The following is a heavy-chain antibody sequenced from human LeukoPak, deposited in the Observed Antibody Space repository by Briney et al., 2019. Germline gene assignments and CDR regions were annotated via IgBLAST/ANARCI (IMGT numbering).Heavy chain of an antibody. CDR3: ARDPNYYDSSGISDY. V-gene: IGHV3-66*01. CDR1: GFTVSSNY. Sequence: GGSLRLSCAASGFTVSSNYMSWVRQAPGKGLEWVSVIYSGGSTYYADSVKGRFTISRDNSKNTLYLQMNSLRAEDTAVYYRARDPNYYDSSGISDYWGQGTLVTVSS. J-gene: IGHJ4*02. D-gene: IGHD3-22*01. CDR2: IYSGGST.